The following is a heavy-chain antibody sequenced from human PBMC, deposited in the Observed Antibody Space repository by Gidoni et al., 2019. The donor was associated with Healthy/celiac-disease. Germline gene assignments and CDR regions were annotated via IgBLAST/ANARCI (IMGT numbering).Heavy chain of an antibody. CDR1: GGSIRSYY. CDR2: IYDIGST. J-gene: IGHJ4*02. CDR3: ARAEMATIFFDY. D-gene: IGHD5-12*01. Sequence: QVQLQESGPGLVKPSETLSLTCTVSGGSIRSYYWSWIRQPPGKGLEWIGYIYDIGSTNYNPSLKSRVNISVDTSKNQFSLKLSSVTAADTAVYYCARAEMATIFFDYWGQGTLVTVSS. V-gene: IGHV4-59*01.